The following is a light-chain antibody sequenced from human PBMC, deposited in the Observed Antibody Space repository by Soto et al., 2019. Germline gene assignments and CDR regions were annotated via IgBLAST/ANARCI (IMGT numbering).Light chain of an antibody. CDR3: QAWGPGVPWV. V-gene: IGLV4-69*01. CDR1: SGHNSYP. CDR2: LNSDGSH. Sequence: QSVLTQSPSASASLGASVKLTCTPSSGHNSYPIAWHQQQPEKGPRFLMQLNSDGSHNKGDHIPDRFSGSSSGAERYLTISSLQSEDEADYYCQAWGPGVPWVFGGGTKLTVL. J-gene: IGLJ3*02.